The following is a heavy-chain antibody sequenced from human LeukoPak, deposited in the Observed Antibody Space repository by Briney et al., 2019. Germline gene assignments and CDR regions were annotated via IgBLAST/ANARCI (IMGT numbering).Heavy chain of an antibody. Sequence: GGSLRLSCAASGFTFSNAWMSWVRQAPGKGLEWVGRIKSKTDGGTPDYAAPVKGRFTISRDDSKNTLYLQMNSLKTEDTAVYYCTTDGAGSYPRGYFQHWGQGTLVTVSS. CDR2: IKSKTDGGTP. D-gene: IGHD1-26*01. J-gene: IGHJ1*01. V-gene: IGHV3-15*01. CDR3: TTDGAGSYPRGYFQH. CDR1: GFTFSNAW.